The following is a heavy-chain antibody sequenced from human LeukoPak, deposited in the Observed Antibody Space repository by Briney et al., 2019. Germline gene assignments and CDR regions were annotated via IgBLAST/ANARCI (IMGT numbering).Heavy chain of an antibody. Sequence: GGSLRLSCAASGFTVSSNYMSWVRQAPGKGLEWVSVIYSGGSTYYADSVKGRFTISRDNSKNTVYLQMNSLSAEDTAVYYCAKGSAAGYYFDYWGQGTVVTVSS. J-gene: IGHJ4*02. V-gene: IGHV3-53*01. CDR2: IYSGGST. CDR1: GFTVSSNY. D-gene: IGHD6-13*01. CDR3: AKGSAAGYYFDY.